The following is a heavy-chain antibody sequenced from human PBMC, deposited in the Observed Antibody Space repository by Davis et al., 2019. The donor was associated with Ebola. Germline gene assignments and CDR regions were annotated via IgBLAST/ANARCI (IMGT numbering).Heavy chain of an antibody. V-gene: IGHV4-30-4*01. J-gene: IGHJ4*02. CDR2: LHLSGSS. CDR3: ARSPPSYEILTGYYMFYFDY. CDR1: GGTISSGDYY. D-gene: IGHD3-9*01. Sequence: SETLSLTCTVSGGTISSGDYYWSSPPQPTGKGLAWFGYLHLSGSSYSNPSLKSRVTISVDTSKNQFSLKLSSVTAADTAVYYCARSPPSYEILTGYYMFYFDYWGQGTLVTVSS.